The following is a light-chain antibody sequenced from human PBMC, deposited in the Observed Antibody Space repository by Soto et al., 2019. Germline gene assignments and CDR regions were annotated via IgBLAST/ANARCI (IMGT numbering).Light chain of an antibody. CDR1: SGDVGGYND. Sequence: QSALTQPASVSVSPGQSITISCTGTSGDVGGYNDVSWYQQHPGKAPELIIYEVSNRPAGVSNRFSGSKSGNTASLTISGLQAEDEADYYCSSYTTNSPYVFGTGTKVTVL. CDR2: EVS. CDR3: SSYTTNSPYV. J-gene: IGLJ1*01. V-gene: IGLV2-14*01.